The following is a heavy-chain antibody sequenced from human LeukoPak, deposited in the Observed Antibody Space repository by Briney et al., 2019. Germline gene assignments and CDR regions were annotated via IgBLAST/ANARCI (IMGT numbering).Heavy chain of an antibody. CDR3: AKDITGRVLAYYYDSSGYYFS. CDR1: GFTFDDYV. CDR2: ISGDGGST. Sequence: GGSLRLSCAASGFTFDDYVMHWVRQAPGKGLEWVSLISGDGGSTYYADSVKVRFTISRDNSKNSLYLQMNSLRTEDTALYYCAKDITGRVLAYYYDSSGYYFSWGQGTLVTVSS. V-gene: IGHV3-43*02. J-gene: IGHJ5*02. D-gene: IGHD3-22*01.